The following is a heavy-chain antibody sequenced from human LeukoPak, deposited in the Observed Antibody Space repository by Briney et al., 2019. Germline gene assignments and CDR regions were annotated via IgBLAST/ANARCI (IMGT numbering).Heavy chain of an antibody. D-gene: IGHD1-26*01. CDR1: GGSISSYY. Sequence: SETLSLTCTVSGGSISSYYWSWIRQPPGKGLEWIGYIYYSGSTNYNPSLKSRVTVSVDTSKNQFSLKLSSVTAADTAVYYCAREATVVGATIIWGQGTLVTVSP. J-gene: IGHJ4*02. V-gene: IGHV4-59*12. CDR2: IYYSGST. CDR3: AREATVVGATII.